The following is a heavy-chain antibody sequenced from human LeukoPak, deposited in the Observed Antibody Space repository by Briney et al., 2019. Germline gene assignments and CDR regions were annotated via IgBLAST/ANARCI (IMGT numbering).Heavy chain of an antibody. V-gene: IGHV4-39*01. CDR3: ARDYQVVATYSGNLDC. CDR1: GGSISNSAYY. J-gene: IGHJ4*02. D-gene: IGHD1-26*01. Sequence: SETLSLTRTVSGGSISNSAYYWAWIRQPPGKGLEWIGSGSYGGSTHYNPSLESRLTISVDTSKNQFSLRLSSVTAADTAVYYCARDYQVVATYSGNLDCWGQGTLVTVSS. CDR2: GSYGGST.